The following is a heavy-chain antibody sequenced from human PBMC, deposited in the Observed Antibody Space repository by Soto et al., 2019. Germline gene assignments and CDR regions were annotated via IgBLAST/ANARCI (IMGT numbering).Heavy chain of an antibody. CDR2: INADNGET. CDR1: GYTLTELS. V-gene: IGHV1-24*01. D-gene: IGHD5-12*01. CDR3: ARDTNTQTSHYRA. J-gene: IGHJ5*02. Sequence: GASVKVSCKVSGYTLTELSMHWVRPAPGKGLEWMGGINADNGETNYAQKLQGRVTMTTDTSTSTAYMELRSLRSDDTAVYYCARDTNTQTSHYRAWGQGTLVTVSS.